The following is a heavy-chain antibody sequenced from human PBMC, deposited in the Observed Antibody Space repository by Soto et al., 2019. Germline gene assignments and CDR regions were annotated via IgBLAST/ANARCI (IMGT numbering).Heavy chain of an antibody. CDR3: AKDNGGVWSAPRGGSYGYYGMDV. CDR1: GFTFGDHA. J-gene: IGHJ6*02. CDR2: ISWDSGTI. V-gene: IGHV3-9*01. D-gene: IGHD3-3*01. Sequence: EVQLVESGGDLVQPGGSLRLSCAASGFTFGDHAMHWVRQVPGRGLEWVSGISWDSGTIDYGDSVKGRFTSSRDNAKKSLYLQMDSLRPEDTGFYFCAKDNGGVWSAPRGGSYGYYGMDVWGQGTTVTVSS.